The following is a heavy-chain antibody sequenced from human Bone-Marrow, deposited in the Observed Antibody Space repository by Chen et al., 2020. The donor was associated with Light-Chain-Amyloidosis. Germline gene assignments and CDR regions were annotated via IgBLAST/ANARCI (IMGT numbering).Heavy chain of an antibody. J-gene: IGHJ4*02. CDR2: IYPDDSDA. CDR3: ARRRDGYNFDY. CDR1: GYTFPNYW. D-gene: IGHD5-12*01. V-gene: IGHV5-51*01. Sequence: EVQLEQSGPELKKPGESLKISCTGSGYTFPNYWIGCVRQMPGKGLEWMGVIYPDDSDARYSPSFEGQVTISADKSITTAYLQWRSLKASDTAMYYCARRRDGYNFDYWGQGTLVTVSS.